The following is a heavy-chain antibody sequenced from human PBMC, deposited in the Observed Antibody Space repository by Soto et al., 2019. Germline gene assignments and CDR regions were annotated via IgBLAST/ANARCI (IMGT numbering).Heavy chain of an antibody. CDR2: IYVTGAV. CDR1: GAALNRGTYY. D-gene: IGHD2-21*01. J-gene: IGHJ5*02. CDR3: ARLRIATNNYKWFDP. Sequence: SETLSLTCSVSGAALNRGTYYWSWIRQVPGKGLEWFGHIYVTGAVDYTPSLRDRITISQDTSERQFSLNLMLVTAADTAVYYCARLRIATNNYKWFDPWGQGTLVTVSS. V-gene: IGHV4-31*03.